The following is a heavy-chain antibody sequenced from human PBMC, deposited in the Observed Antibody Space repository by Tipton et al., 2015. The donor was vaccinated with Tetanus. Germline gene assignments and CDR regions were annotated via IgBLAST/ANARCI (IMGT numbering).Heavy chain of an antibody. Sequence: TLSLTCTVSGGSLSSGGYFWSWIRQHPGKGLEWILYIYYSGTTYYNPSLKSRVTISVDTSKNQFSLRLSSVTAADTAVYYCSSSPGNHYLAFFDYWGRGTLVTVSS. V-gene: IGHV4-31*03. CDR3: SSSPGNHYLAFFDY. CDR1: GGSLSSGGYF. D-gene: IGHD2/OR15-2a*01. J-gene: IGHJ4*02. CDR2: IYYSGTT.